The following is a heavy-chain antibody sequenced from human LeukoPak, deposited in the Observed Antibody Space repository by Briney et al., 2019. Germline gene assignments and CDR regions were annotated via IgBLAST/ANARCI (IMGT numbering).Heavy chain of an antibody. CDR2: ISSSSSTI. J-gene: IGHJ4*02. Sequence: PGGSLRLSCAASGFIFSSFGMHWVRQAPGKGLEWISYISSSSSTIYYADSVKGRFTISRDNAKNSVYLQMNSLRAEDTAVYYCAKGYLVVVAATHFDYWGQGTLVTVSS. V-gene: IGHV3-48*01. D-gene: IGHD2-15*01. CDR1: GFIFSSFG. CDR3: AKGYLVVVAATHFDY.